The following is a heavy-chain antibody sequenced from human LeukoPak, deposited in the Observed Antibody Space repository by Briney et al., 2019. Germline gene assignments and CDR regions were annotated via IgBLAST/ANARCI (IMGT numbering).Heavy chain of an antibody. Sequence: GGSLRLSCAASGFTFSFYWMSWVRQSPGQGLEWVANIKQGGSETYYVDSVKGRFTISRDNAKNSLYLQMNSLRAEDTAVYYCAELGITMIGGVWGKGTTVTISS. CDR2: IKQGGSET. CDR3: AELGITMIGGV. D-gene: IGHD3-10*02. J-gene: IGHJ6*04. CDR1: GFTFSFYW. V-gene: IGHV3-7*01.